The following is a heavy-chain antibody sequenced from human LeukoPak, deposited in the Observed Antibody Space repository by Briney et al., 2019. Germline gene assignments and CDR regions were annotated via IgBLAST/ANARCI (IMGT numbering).Heavy chain of an antibody. J-gene: IGHJ4*02. CDR2: IRQDGGDK. V-gene: IGHV3-7*03. Sequence: GGSLRLSCATSGFTFSNYWMCWVRQAPGKGLEWVANIRQDGGDKYYADSVKGQFTISRDNAKNSLYLQMNSLRAEDTAVYSCARVIVTVPGQSDYFDYWGQGTLVTFSS. CDR3: ARVIVTVPGQSDYFDY. CDR1: GFTFSNYW. D-gene: IGHD2/OR15-2a*01.